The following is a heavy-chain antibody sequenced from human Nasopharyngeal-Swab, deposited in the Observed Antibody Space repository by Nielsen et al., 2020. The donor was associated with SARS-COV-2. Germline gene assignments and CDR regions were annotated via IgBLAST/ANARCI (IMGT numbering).Heavy chain of an antibody. CDR3: ARRTDGDSNWREYYFDY. Sequence: VRQMPGKGLEWMGIIYPGDSDIRYSPSFQGQVTISADKSISTAYLQWSTLRASDTAIYYCARRTDGDSNWREYYFDYWGQGTRVTVSS. CDR2: IYPGDSDI. J-gene: IGHJ4*02. V-gene: IGHV5-51*01. D-gene: IGHD1-1*01.